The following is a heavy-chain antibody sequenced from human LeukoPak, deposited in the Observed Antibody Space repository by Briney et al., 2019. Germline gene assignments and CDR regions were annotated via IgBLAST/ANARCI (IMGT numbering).Heavy chain of an antibody. Sequence: ASVKVSCKASGYTFTGYYMHWVRQAPGQGLEWMGWINPNSGGTNYAQKFQGRVTMTRDTSISTAYMKLSRLRSDDTAVYYCARTWKYYDILTGYAIDYWGQGTLVTVSS. J-gene: IGHJ4*02. V-gene: IGHV1-2*02. CDR3: ARTWKYYDILTGYAIDY. D-gene: IGHD3-9*01. CDR2: INPNSGGT. CDR1: GYTFTGYY.